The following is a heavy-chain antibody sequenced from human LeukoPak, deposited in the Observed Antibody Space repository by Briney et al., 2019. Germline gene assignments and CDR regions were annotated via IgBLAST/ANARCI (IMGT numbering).Heavy chain of an antibody. CDR3: ARGVKNYFGSGSFYDY. D-gene: IGHD3-10*01. J-gene: IGHJ4*02. CDR2: IYYSGST. V-gene: IGHV4-61*01. CDR1: GGSVSSGSYY. Sequence: SETLSPTCTVSGGSVSSGSYYWSWIRQPPGNGLEWIGYIYYSGSTNYNPSLKSRVTISVDTSKNQFSLKLSSVTAADTAVYYCARGVKNYFGSGSFYDYWGQGTLVTVSS.